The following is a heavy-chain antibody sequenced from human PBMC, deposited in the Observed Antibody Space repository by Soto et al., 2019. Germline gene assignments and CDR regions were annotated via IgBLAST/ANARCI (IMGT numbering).Heavy chain of an antibody. CDR3: ARCDSEYNFAYLY. D-gene: IGHD1-1*01. CDR1: GFILTGHW. Sequence: SLRLSCAASGFILTGHWMHWVRQIPGEGLVWLSRIHTGGAGTTYADPVKGRFTISTDNAKNTVYLQMNSLGPEDTAMYYCARCDSEYNFAYLYWGQGTPVTVSS. CDR2: IHTGGAGT. V-gene: IGHV3-74*01. J-gene: IGHJ4*02.